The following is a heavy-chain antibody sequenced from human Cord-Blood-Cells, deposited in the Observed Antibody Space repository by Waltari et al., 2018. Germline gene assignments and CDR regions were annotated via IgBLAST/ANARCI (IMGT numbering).Heavy chain of an antibody. V-gene: IGHV4-34*01. J-gene: IGHJ4*02. D-gene: IGHD3-9*01. CDR3: ARARGLDPDILTGYYDY. CDR2: INHSGST. Sequence: QVQLQQWGAGLLKPSETLSLTCAVYGGSFSGYYWSLIRQPPGKGLEGIGEINHSGSTNYNPSLKSRVTISVDTSKNQFSLKLSSVTAADTAVYYCARARGLDPDILTGYYDYWGQGTLVTVSS. CDR1: GGSFSGYY.